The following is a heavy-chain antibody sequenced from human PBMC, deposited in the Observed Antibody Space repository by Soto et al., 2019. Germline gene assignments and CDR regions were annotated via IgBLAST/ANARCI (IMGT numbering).Heavy chain of an antibody. CDR2: ISSSSSTI. CDR3: ARDSGYSYGPLDY. CDR1: GFTFSSYS. V-gene: IGHV3-48*01. D-gene: IGHD5-18*01. J-gene: IGHJ4*02. Sequence: EVQLVESGGGLVQPGGSLRLSCAASGFTFSSYSMNWVRQAPGKGLEWVSYISSSSSTIYYADSVKGRGTISRDNAKNSLYLQMNSLRAEDTAVYYCARDSGYSYGPLDYWGQGTLVTVSS.